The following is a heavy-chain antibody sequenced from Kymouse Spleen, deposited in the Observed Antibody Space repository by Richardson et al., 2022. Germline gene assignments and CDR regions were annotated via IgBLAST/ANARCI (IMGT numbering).Heavy chain of an antibody. CDR2: ISGSGGST. D-gene: IGHD3-10*01. Sequence: EVQLVESGGGLVQPGGSLRLSCAASGFTFSSYAMSWVRQAPGKGLEWVSAISGSGGSTYYADSVKGRFTISRDNSKNTLYLQMNSLRAEDTAVYYCAKDGITMVRGVPNWFDPWGQGTLVTVSS. V-gene: IGHV3-23*04. J-gene: IGHJ5*02. CDR1: GFTFSSYA. CDR3: AKDGITMVRGVPNWFDP.